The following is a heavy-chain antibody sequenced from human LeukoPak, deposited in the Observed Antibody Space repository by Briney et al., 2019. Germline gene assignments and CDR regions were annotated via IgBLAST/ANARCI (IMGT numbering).Heavy chain of an antibody. CDR1: GFTFSDYG. Sequence: GGSLRLSCAASGFTFSDYGMHWVRQAPGKGLEWVAFIRSDGSNKYYADSVKGRLTISRNNSKNTVYLQMNNLRTEDTAEYYCAKDRLTTVVMGYLDYWGQGTLVTASS. J-gene: IGHJ4*02. D-gene: IGHD4-23*01. CDR3: AKDRLTTVVMGYLDY. V-gene: IGHV3-30*02. CDR2: IRSDGSNK.